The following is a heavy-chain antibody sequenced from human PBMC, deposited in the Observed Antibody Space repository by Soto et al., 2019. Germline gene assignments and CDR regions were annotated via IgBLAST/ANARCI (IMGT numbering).Heavy chain of an antibody. J-gene: IGHJ3*02. CDR3: ARPSIAARPDAFDI. Sequence: PXDSLTISRKGSGYSFTSYWIGLVRQMPGKGLEWMGIIYPGDSDTRYSPSFQGQVTISADKSISTAYLQWSSLKASDTAMYYCARPSIAARPDAFDIWGQGTMVTVSS. D-gene: IGHD6-6*01. V-gene: IGHV5-51*01. CDR1: GYSFTSYW. CDR2: IYPGDSDT.